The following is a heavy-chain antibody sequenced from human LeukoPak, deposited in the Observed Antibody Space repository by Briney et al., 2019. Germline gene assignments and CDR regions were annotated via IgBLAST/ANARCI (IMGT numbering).Heavy chain of an antibody. CDR3: AKEIVGGSGPRP. CDR1: GFTFSDYY. Sequence: GGSLRLSCAASGFTFSDYYMNWIRQFPGKGLEWVSAISGSGGSTYYADSVKGRFTISRDNSKNTLYLQMNSLRAEDTAVYYCAKEIVGGSGPRPWGQGTLVTVSS. V-gene: IGHV3-23*01. CDR2: ISGSGGST. J-gene: IGHJ5*02. D-gene: IGHD6-19*01.